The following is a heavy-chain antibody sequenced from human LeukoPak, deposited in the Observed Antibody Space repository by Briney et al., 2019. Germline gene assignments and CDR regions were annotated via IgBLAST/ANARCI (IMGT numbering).Heavy chain of an antibody. CDR2: IYYSGST. V-gene: IGHV4-59*01. J-gene: IGHJ6*02. D-gene: IGHD6-13*01. CDR1: GGSISSYY. CDR3: ARVAGYSSSWYAEDYYYYGMDV. Sequence: SETLSLTCTVSGGSISSYYWSWIRQPPGQGLEWIGYIYYSGSTNYNPSLKSRVTMSVDTSKNQFSLKLSSVTAADTAVYYCARVAGYSSSWYAEDYYYYGMDVWGQGTTVTVSS.